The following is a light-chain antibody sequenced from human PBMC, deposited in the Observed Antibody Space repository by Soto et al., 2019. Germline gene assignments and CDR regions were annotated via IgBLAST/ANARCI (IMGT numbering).Light chain of an antibody. CDR1: QTISSDY. J-gene: IGKJ1*01. Sequence: EIVLTQSPGTLSVSPGERVTLSSRASQTISSDYLAWYQQKPGQAPSLLIYGTSSRATGIPDRFSGSGSGTDFTLTISRLEPEDSAIYYCQQYGSWTFGQGTKVEI. CDR3: QQYGSWT. V-gene: IGKV3-20*01. CDR2: GTS.